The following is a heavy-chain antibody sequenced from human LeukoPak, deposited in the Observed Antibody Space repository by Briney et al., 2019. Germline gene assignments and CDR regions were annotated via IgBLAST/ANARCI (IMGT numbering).Heavy chain of an antibody. V-gene: IGHV3-30*09. J-gene: IGHJ4*02. Sequence: PGGSLRLPCAASGFTFSSYAMHWVRQAPGKGLEWVAVISYDGSNKYYTDSVKGRFAISRDNAKNSLYLQMNSLRAEDTAVYYCARDSYNWNYQYYFDYWGQGTLVTVSS. CDR1: GFTFSSYA. CDR2: ISYDGSNK. D-gene: IGHD1-7*01. CDR3: ARDSYNWNYQYYFDY.